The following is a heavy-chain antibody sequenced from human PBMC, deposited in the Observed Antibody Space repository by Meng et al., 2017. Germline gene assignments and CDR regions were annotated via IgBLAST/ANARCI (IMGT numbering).Heavy chain of an antibody. Sequence: GESLKISCAASGFTFSSYWMSWVRQAPGKGLEWVSAISGSGGSTYYADSVKGRFTISRDNSKNTLYLQMNSLRAEDTAVYYCAKDKLDYGDYEDYWGQGTLVTVSS. CDR2: ISGSGGST. D-gene: IGHD4-17*01. J-gene: IGHJ4*02. CDR3: AKDKLDYGDYEDY. V-gene: IGHV3-23*01. CDR1: GFTFSSYW.